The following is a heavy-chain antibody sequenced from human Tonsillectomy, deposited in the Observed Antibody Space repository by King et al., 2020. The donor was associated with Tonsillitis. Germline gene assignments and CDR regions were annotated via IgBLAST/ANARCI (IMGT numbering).Heavy chain of an antibody. CDR1: GITFSSYA. D-gene: IGHD2-2*01. CDR3: ARDPSSTLPTIIGQFDY. CDR2: IAYDGSNK. V-gene: IGHV3-30*04. Sequence: VQLVQSGGGVVQPGRSLRLSCAASGITFSSYAMHWVRQAPGKGLEWVAVIAYDGSNKHYADSVKGRFTISRDNSKNTLYLEMNSLRGEDTAVYYCARDPSSTLPTIIGQFDYWGQGTLVTVSS. J-gene: IGHJ4*02.